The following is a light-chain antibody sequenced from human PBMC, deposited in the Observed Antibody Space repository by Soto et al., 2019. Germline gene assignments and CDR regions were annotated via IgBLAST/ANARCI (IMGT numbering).Light chain of an antibody. Sequence: ETVLTQSPGTLSLSPGERATLSCRASQSVSNNYLAWYQQKPGQAPRLLIYGVFSRATGIPDRFSGSGSGTDFTLTISRLEPEDFAVYYWQQYSISLLTFGPGTKVEIK. J-gene: IGKJ3*01. CDR1: QSVSNNY. CDR3: QQYSISLLT. CDR2: GVF. V-gene: IGKV3-20*01.